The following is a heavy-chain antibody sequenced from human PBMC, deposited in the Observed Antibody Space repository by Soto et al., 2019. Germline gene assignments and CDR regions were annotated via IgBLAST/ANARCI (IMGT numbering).Heavy chain of an antibody. CDR3: AKEIDYGEPYFDY. CDR2: ISSSSSTI. CDR1: GFTFSSYS. V-gene: IGHV3-48*01. J-gene: IGHJ4*02. Sequence: GGSLRLSCAASGFTFSSYSMNWVRQAPGKGLEWVSYISSSSSTIYYADSVKGRFTISRDNAKNTLYLQMNSLRAEDTAVYYCAKEIDYGEPYFDYWGQGTLVTVSS. D-gene: IGHD4-17*01.